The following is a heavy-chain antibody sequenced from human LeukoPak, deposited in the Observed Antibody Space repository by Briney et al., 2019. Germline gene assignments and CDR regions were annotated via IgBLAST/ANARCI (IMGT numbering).Heavy chain of an antibody. CDR3: ARSGGSLDSSGPDY. V-gene: IGHV4-59*08. CDR2: IYYSGST. D-gene: IGHD3-22*01. Sequence: PSETLSLTCTVSGGSISSYYWSWIRQPPGKGLEWIGYIYYSGSTNYNPSLKSRVTISVDTSKSQFSLKLSSVTAADTAVYYCARSGGSLDSSGPDYWGQGTVVTVSS. CDR1: GGSISSYY. J-gene: IGHJ4*02.